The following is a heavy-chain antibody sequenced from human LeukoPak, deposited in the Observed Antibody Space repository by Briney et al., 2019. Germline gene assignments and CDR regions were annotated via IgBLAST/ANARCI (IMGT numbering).Heavy chain of an antibody. Sequence: GASVKVSCKASGYTFTGYFIHWMRQAPGQGLEWMAWINPNSGGTKYAQKFQGRVTVTRDTSINTAYMELSRLTSDDTAVYYCIRDTLNDSWGQGTLVTVSS. D-gene: IGHD2/OR15-2a*01. V-gene: IGHV1-2*02. CDR3: IRDTLNDS. CDR2: INPNSGGT. CDR1: GYTFTGYF. J-gene: IGHJ4*02.